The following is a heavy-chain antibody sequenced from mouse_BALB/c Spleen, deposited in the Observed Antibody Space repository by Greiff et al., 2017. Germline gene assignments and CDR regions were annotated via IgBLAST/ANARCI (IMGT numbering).Heavy chain of an antibody. Sequence: EVQGVESGGGLVQPGGSLRLSCATSGFTFTDYYMSWVRQPPGKALEWLGFIRNKANGYTTEYSASVKGRFTISRDNSQSILYLQMNTLRAEDSATYYCARDLNYGNCWYFDVWGAGTTVTVSS. CDR2: IRNKANGYTT. V-gene: IGHV7-3*02. D-gene: IGHD2-1*01. CDR3: ARDLNYGNCWYFDV. CDR1: GFTFTDYY. J-gene: IGHJ1*01.